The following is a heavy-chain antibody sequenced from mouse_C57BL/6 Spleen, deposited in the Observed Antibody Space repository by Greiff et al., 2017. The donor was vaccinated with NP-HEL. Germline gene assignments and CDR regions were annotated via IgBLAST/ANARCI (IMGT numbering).Heavy chain of an antibody. Sequence: VQLQQSGAELAKPGASVKLSCKASGYTFTSYWMHWVKQRPGQGLEWIGYINPSSGYTKYNQKFKDKATLTADTSSSTAYMQLSSLTYEDSAVYYCARRGNSNYGCAYWGQGTLVTVSA. V-gene: IGHV1-7*01. D-gene: IGHD2-5*01. CDR3: ARRGNSNYGCAY. J-gene: IGHJ3*01. CDR2: INPSSGYT. CDR1: GYTFTSYW.